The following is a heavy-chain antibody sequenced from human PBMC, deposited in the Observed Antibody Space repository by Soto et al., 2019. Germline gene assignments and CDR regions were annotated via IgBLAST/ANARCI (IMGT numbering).Heavy chain of an antibody. CDR2: IYPGDSDT. D-gene: IGHD2-15*01. Sequence: PGESLKISCKGSGYSFTNYWIGWVRQMPGKGLEWMGIIYPGDSDTRYSPSFQAQVTISADKSINTAYLQWSSLKASGTAIYYCARRPKGLLDYFDPWGQGTLVTVSS. V-gene: IGHV5-51*01. CDR3: ARRPKGLLDYFDP. J-gene: IGHJ5*02. CDR1: GYSFTNYW.